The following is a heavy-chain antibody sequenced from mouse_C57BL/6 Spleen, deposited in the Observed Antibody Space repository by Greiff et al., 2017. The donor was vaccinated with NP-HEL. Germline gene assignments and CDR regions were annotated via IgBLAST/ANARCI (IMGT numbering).Heavy chain of an antibody. Sequence: QVQLKESGPGLVAPSQSLYITCTVSGFSLTSYGVHWVRQPPGKGLEWLVVIWSDGSTTYNSALKSRLSISKDNSKSKVFLKMNSLQTDDTAMYYCARHPSYYYSSGVFAMDYWGQGTSVTVSS. D-gene: IGHD1-1*01. CDR2: IWSDGST. CDR1: GFSLTSYG. V-gene: IGHV2-6-1*01. CDR3: ARHPSYYYSSGVFAMDY. J-gene: IGHJ4*01.